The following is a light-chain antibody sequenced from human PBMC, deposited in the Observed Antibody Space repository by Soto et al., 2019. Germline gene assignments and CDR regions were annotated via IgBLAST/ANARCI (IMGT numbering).Light chain of an antibody. CDR3: QQYNNWPLT. V-gene: IGKV3-15*01. Sequence: EIVLTQSPATLSVSPGERATLXCRASQSVSSNLAWYQQKPGQAPRLLIYGASTRATGIPARFSGSGSGTEFTLTISSLQSEDFAVYYCQQYNNWPLTFGGGTKVDIK. CDR1: QSVSSN. CDR2: GAS. J-gene: IGKJ4*01.